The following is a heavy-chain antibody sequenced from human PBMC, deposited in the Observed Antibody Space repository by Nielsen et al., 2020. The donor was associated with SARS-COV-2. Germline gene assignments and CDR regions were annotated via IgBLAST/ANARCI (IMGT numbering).Heavy chain of an antibody. Sequence: ASVKVSCKASGYTFTGYYMHWVRQDPGQGLEWMGWINPNSGGTNYAQKFQGRVTMTRDTSISTAYMELSRLRSDDTAVYYCARDRTTMVRGVNLGIMGYWGQGTLVTVSS. CDR3: ARDRTTMVRGVNLGIMGY. D-gene: IGHD3-10*01. J-gene: IGHJ4*02. V-gene: IGHV1-2*02. CDR1: GYTFTGYY. CDR2: INPNSGGT.